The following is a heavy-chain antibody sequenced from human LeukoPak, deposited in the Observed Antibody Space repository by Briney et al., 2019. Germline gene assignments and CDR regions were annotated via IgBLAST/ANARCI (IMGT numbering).Heavy chain of an antibody. CDR3: ARTRYYYNSRSYGAPYYFDY. J-gene: IGHJ4*02. Sequence: PSETLSLTCTVSGYSISSGYYWGWIRQPPGKGLEWIGSIYHSGSTYYNPSLKSRVTISVDTSKNQFSLKLSSVTAADTAVYYCARTRYYYNSRSYGAPYYFDYWGQGTLVTVSS. CDR1: GYSISSGYY. V-gene: IGHV4-38-2*02. CDR2: IYHSGST. D-gene: IGHD3-10*01.